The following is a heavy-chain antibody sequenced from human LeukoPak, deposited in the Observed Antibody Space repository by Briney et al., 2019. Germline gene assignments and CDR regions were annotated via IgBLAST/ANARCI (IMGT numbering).Heavy chain of an antibody. V-gene: IGHV1-46*01. CDR2: LNPSGGSS. CDR3: ARATGADYLIDY. D-gene: IGHD4/OR15-4a*01. J-gene: IGHJ4*02. CDR1: GYTVTSYY. Sequence: ASVKVSCKASGYTVTSYYMHWVRQAPGQGLEWMAILNPSGGSSNYAQKFQGRATLTRATSTGTVYMELSSLRSEDTAVYYCARATGADYLIDYWGQGTLVTVSS.